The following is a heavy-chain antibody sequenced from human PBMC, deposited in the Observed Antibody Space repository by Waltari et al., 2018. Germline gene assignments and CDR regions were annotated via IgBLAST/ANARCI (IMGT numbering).Heavy chain of an antibody. CDR1: DFPFRTSL. Sequence: VESGGGVVQTGGSLRLSCETPDFPFRTSLIYWARQAPGKGLEWVSAMSYDGFSKYYADSVKGRFTIARDNSKNTVYLEINSLRPEDTAVYYCAREGGTSGYSGFVDYWGQGTQVTVSS. J-gene: IGHJ4*02. V-gene: IGHV3-30*01. CDR2: MSYDGFSK. CDR3: AREGGTSGYSGFVDY. D-gene: IGHD2-2*01.